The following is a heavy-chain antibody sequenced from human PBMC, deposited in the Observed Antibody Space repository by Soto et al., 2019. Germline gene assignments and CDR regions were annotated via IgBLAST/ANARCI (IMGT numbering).Heavy chain of an antibody. Sequence: PSETLSLTCIVSGVSISSNYWSWIRQPPGKGLEWIGYIHYTGSSNFHPSLKNRVIISVDTSKNQFSLKLSSVAAADTAVYYCARSYPNTIFGVVPSRGLDVWGQGTTVTV. V-gene: IGHV4-59*01. CDR2: IHYTGSS. D-gene: IGHD3-3*01. CDR1: GVSISSNY. J-gene: IGHJ6*02. CDR3: ARSYPNTIFGVVPSRGLDV.